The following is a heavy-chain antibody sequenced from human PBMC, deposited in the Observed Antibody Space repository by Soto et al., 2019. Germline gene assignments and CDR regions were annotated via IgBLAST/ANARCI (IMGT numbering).Heavy chain of an antibody. CDR3: ARANDFNAFDI. Sequence: EVQLVESGGDLIQTGGSLRLSCVASGFSVNSGYMNWVRQAPGKGPQWVSVIYRGGTTYQPDSVKGRFTISRDDSKNALYLQMNSLRPEDTAVYYCARANDFNAFDIWGPGTMFTVYS. CDR1: GFSVNSGY. V-gene: IGHV3-53*01. D-gene: IGHD2-21*02. CDR2: IYRGGTT. J-gene: IGHJ3*02.